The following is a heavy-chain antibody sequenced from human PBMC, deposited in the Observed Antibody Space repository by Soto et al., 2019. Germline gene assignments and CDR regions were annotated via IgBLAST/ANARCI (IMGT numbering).Heavy chain of an antibody. J-gene: IGHJ6*02. CDR3: AGRIRGNTVFWPSPHPLGMDV. Sequence: QVQLVQSGAEVKKPGSSVKVSCKASGGTFSSYAISWVRQAPGQGLEWMGGIIPIFGTANYAQKVQGRVTITADESTSTAYMELSSLRSEDTAVYYCAGRIRGNTVFWPSPHPLGMDVWGQGTTVTVSS. V-gene: IGHV1-69*01. CDR2: IIPIFGTA. D-gene: IGHD3-9*01. CDR1: GGTFSSYA.